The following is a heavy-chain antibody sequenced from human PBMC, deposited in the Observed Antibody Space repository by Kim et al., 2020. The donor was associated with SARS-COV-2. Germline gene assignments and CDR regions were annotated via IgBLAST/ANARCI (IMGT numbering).Heavy chain of an antibody. V-gene: IGHV4-39*01. D-gene: IGHD3-22*01. Sequence: SETLSLTCTVSGGSIYSGGSYWGWIRQTPEKGLEWIGSVYFSGATYYNPSLKSRVTVSKDTSHNRFSLKLTSVTAADSALYFCARGDGGYVYISPYFDSWGQGIQVTVSS. J-gene: IGHJ4*02. CDR1: GGSIYSGGSY. CDR2: VYFSGAT. CDR3: ARGDGGYVYISPYFDS.